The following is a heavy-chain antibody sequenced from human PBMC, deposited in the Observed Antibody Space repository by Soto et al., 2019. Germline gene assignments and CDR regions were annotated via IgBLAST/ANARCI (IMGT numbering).Heavy chain of an antibody. V-gene: IGHV1-18*04. Sequence: VSVKVSCKASGYTFTSYGISWVRQAPGQGLEWMGWISAYNGNTNYAQKLQGRVTMTTDTSTSTAYMELRSLRSDDTAVYYCARDNSSGWYVVYWGQGTLVTVSS. CDR3: ARDNSSGWYVVY. CDR1: GYTFTSYG. D-gene: IGHD6-19*01. J-gene: IGHJ4*02. CDR2: ISAYNGNT.